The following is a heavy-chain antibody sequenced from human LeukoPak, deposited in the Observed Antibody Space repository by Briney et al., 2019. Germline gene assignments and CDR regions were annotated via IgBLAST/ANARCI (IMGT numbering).Heavy chain of an antibody. CDR2: IYYSGST. CDR3: ARSPSAYDFLNY. D-gene: IGHD5-12*01. V-gene: IGHV4-59*01. Sequence: SETLSLICTVSGGSISGYYWKCIRQTPGKGLEWIGYIYYSGSTNYNPSLRSRVTISVDTSKNQFSLKLTSVTAADTAVYYCARSPSAYDFLNYWGQGTLVTVSS. J-gene: IGHJ4*02. CDR1: GGSISGYY.